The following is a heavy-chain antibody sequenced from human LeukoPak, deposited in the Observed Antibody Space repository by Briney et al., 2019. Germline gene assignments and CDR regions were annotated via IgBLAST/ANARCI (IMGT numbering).Heavy chain of an antibody. D-gene: IGHD2-21*02. CDR1: GGTFSSYA. J-gene: IGHJ3*02. Sequence: SVKVSCKASGGTFSSYAISWVRQAPGQGLEWMGGIIPTFNTADYAQKFQGRVTITADKSTSTAYMELSSLRSEDTAVYYCASSFLTNIVVVTATTFDIWGQGTMVTVSS. CDR2: IIPTFNTA. CDR3: ASSFLTNIVVVTATTFDI. V-gene: IGHV1-69*06.